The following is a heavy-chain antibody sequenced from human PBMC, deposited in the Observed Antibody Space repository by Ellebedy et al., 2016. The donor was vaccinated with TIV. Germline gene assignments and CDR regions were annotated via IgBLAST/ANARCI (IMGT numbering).Heavy chain of an antibody. D-gene: IGHD6-13*01. CDR2: IFSGGST. CDR3: ARGLSSWYDYFYYYMDV. V-gene: IGHV4-61*02. CDR1: GGSVNSGDFY. J-gene: IGHJ6*03. Sequence: SETLSLTXTVSGGSVNSGDFYWSWLRQPAPTRLEWIGRIFSGGSTNYNPSLNSRVSMSLDTAKSQFSLNLSSVTAADTAVYYCARGLSSWYDYFYYYMDVWGEGTTVTVAS.